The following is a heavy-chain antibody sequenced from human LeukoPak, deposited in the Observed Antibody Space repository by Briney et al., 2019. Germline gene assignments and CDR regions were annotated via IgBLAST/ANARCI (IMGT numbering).Heavy chain of an antibody. D-gene: IGHD5-12*01. CDR3: ARAGYSGSDFSV. Sequence: SETLSLTCTLSGGSFSSYYWSWIRQPPGKGLEWIGYIYYSGSTNYDPSLKSRVTISVDTSKNQFSLKLSSVTATDTAVYYCARAGYSGSDFSVWGKGSTVTVSS. V-gene: IGHV4-59*01. J-gene: IGHJ6*04. CDR1: GGSFSSYY. CDR2: IYYSGST.